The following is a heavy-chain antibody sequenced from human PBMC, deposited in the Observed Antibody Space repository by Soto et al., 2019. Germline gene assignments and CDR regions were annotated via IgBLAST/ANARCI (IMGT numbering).Heavy chain of an antibody. CDR3: AKFEGHPLEYWYLDF. CDR2: IHGGGGAT. J-gene: IGHJ2*01. V-gene: IGHV3-23*01. CDR1: GFTFSAYA. D-gene: IGHD1-1*01. Sequence: EVQLLESGGGLVQPGGSLRLSCAASGFTFSAYAMGWVRQAPGKGLEWVSTIHGGGGATHYVDSVKRRFTISRDDSKNTLYAQMNSLRAEDTAVYYCAKFEGHPLEYWYLDFWGRGTLVTVSS.